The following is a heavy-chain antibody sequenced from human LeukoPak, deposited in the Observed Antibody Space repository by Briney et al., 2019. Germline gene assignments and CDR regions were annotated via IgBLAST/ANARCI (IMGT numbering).Heavy chain of an antibody. J-gene: IGHJ4*02. D-gene: IGHD3-16*01. Sequence: PGGSLRLSCAASGFTFSSYAMSWVRQAPGKGLEWVANIKQDGSEKYYVDSVKGRFTISRDNAKNSLYLQMNSLRAEDTAVYYCAREALGGTYFDYWGQGTLVTVSS. CDR3: AREALGGTYFDY. V-gene: IGHV3-7*01. CDR1: GFTFSSYA. CDR2: IKQDGSEK.